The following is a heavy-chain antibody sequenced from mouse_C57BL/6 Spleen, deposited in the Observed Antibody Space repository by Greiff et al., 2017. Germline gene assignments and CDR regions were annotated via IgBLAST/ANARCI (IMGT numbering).Heavy chain of an antibody. CDR3: ARGFGDDYLSLDY. CDR1: GYTFTGYW. J-gene: IGHJ2*01. Sequence: QVQLKESGAELMKPGASVKLSCKATGYTFTGYWIEWVKQRPGHGLEWIGEILPGSGSTNYNETFKGKATFTADPSSNTAYMQLSSLTTEDSAIYYCARGFGDDYLSLDYWGQGATLTVSS. CDR2: ILPGSGST. V-gene: IGHV1-9*01. D-gene: IGHD2-4*01.